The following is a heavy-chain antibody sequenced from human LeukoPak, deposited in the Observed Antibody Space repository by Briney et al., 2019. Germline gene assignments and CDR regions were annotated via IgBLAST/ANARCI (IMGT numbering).Heavy chain of an antibody. V-gene: IGHV4-30-4*08. J-gene: IGHJ3*02. D-gene: IGHD2-2*01. CDR1: GGSISSGDYY. Sequence: SETLSLTCTVSGGSISSGDYYWSWIRQPPGKGLEWIGYIYYSGSTYYNPSLKSRVTISVDTSKNQFSLKLSSVTAADTAVYYCARGGVVPADDAFDIWGQGTMVTVSS. CDR2: IYYSGST. CDR3: ARGGVVPADDAFDI.